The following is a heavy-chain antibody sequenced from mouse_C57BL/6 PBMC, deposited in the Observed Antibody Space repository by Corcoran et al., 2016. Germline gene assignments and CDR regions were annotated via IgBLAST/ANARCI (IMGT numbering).Heavy chain of an antibody. J-gene: IGHJ4*01. D-gene: IGHD1-1*01. CDR2: IYPGSGNT. Sequence: QVQLKQSGAELVRPGASVKLSCKASGYTFTDYYINWVKQRLGQGLEWIARIYPGSGNTYYNEKFKGKATLTAEKSSSTAYMQLSSLSSEDSAVYCCARYGGSSFYAMDYWGQGTSVTVSS. CDR3: ARYGGSSFYAMDY. CDR1: GYTFTDYY. V-gene: IGHV1-76*01.